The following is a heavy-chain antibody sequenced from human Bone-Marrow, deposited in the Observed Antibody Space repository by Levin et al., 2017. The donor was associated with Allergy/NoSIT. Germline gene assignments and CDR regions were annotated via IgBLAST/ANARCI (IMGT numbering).Heavy chain of an antibody. J-gene: IGHJ6*02. CDR1: GYTFTYYE. CDR2: MNPKTDNT. D-gene: IGHD3-10*01. V-gene: IGHV1-8*01. CDR3: ARRKLFGFVGQHYYYGLDD. Sequence: GESLKISCKASGYTFTYYEINWVRQATGQGLEWMGWMNPKTDNTGLAEKFQGRVTLIGDTSTSTAYMELHSLGSEDTAVYYCARRKLFGFVGQHYYYGLDDWGQGTTVTVSS.